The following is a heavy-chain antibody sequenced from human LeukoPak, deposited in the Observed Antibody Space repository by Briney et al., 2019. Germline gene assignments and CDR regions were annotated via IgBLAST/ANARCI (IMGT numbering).Heavy chain of an antibody. V-gene: IGHV3-11*01. D-gene: IGHD3-10*01. CDR1: GFTFSDYY. J-gene: IGHJ4*02. CDR2: ISSSGSTI. Sequence: PGGSLRLSCAASGFTFSDYYISWIRQAPGKGLGRGSYISSSGSTIYNADSVKRRFTISRDNAKNSLYLQMNSLRAEDTAIYYCAKDYKEREDYFDYWGQGTLVTVSS. CDR3: AKDYKEREDYFDY.